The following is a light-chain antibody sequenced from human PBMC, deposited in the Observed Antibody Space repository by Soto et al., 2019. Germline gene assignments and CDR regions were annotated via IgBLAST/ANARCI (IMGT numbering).Light chain of an antibody. Sequence: DIQMTQSPTTLAASVGDRVAITCRASQSMNSWLAWYQSAPGKAPKLLIYDASSLEDGVSSRFSCSGSGTEFTLIISSLQPDDFATYYCQQYERSSPTFGQGTKVDIK. CDR1: QSMNSW. J-gene: IGKJ1*01. CDR3: QQYERSSPT. V-gene: IGKV1-5*01. CDR2: DAS.